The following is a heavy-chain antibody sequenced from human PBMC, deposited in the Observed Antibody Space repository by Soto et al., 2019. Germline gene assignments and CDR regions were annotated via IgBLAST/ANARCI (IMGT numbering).Heavy chain of an antibody. Sequence: PGGSLNLVCSASGFRFCTSSPCWVRQAPGKGLEWVSPVSATAGTTYYTASVKGRFTISRDNSRNTVYLQMNSLRADDTAVYYCAKDRLAGGFAYWGQGTLVTVSS. CDR3: AKDRLAGGFAY. CDR2: VSATAGTT. CDR1: GFRFCTSS. J-gene: IGHJ4*02. D-gene: IGHD3-16*01. V-gene: IGHV3-23*01.